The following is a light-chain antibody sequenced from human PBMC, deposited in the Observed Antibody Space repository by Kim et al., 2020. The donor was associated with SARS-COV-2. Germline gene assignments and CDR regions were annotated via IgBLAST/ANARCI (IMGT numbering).Light chain of an antibody. V-gene: IGKV3-15*01. CDR3: QQYSPWPLT. CDR1: QSVSSN. CDR2: GAS. Sequence: EIVMTQSPATLSVSPGERATLSCRASQSVSSNLAWYQQKPGQAPRLLIYGASTRAAGIPGRFSGSGSGTEFTLSISSLQSEDFAVYYCQQYSPWPLTFGGGTKLE. J-gene: IGKJ4*01.